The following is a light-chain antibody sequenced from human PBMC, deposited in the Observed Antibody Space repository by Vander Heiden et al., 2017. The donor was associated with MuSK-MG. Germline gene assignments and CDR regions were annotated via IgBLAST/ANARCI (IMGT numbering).Light chain of an antibody. CDR1: SSDVGGYNS. V-gene: IGLV2-14*01. CDR3: SSYTSSSTPWV. Sequence: QSALTQPASVSGSPGQSITISCTGTSSDVGGYNSVSWYQQHPGNAPNLMIYEVSNRPSGFSNRFSGSKSGNTASLTISGLQAEDEADYYCSSYTSSSTPWVFGGGTKLTVL. CDR2: EVS. J-gene: IGLJ3*02.